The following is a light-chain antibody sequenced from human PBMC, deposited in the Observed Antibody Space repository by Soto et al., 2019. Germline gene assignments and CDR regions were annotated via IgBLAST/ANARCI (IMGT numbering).Light chain of an antibody. Sequence: EIVLTQSPCTLSLSPGERATLSCRASQSFSSTYLAWYQQRPGQAPRLLIYDAFNRAPGIPARFSGSGSGTDFSLTISSLEPEDFAVYYCQQYGGSSWTFGQGTKVDI. V-gene: IGKV3-20*01. CDR1: QSFSSTY. CDR3: QQYGGSSWT. J-gene: IGKJ1*01. CDR2: DAF.